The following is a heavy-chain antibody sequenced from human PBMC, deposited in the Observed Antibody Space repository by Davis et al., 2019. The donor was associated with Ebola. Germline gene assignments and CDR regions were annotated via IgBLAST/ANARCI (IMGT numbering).Heavy chain of an antibody. Sequence: SETLSLTCDVYGGSFSGYYWGWIRQPPGKGLEWIGIIYYSGSISYNPSLKSRVTISVYTSKNQFSLKLSSVTAADTAVDYCARGVVTAIFGAFDIWGQGTMVTVSS. CDR3: ARGVVTAIFGAFDI. J-gene: IGHJ3*02. CDR2: IYYSGSI. D-gene: IGHD2-21*02. V-gene: IGHV4-34*01. CDR1: GGSFSGYY.